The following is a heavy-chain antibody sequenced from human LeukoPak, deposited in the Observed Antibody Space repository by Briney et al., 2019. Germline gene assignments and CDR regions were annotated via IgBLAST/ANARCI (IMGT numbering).Heavy chain of an antibody. CDR3: AKGLIAVAGTGRPQYYFDY. D-gene: IGHD6-19*01. CDR1: GFTFSSCW. V-gene: IGHV3-7*03. CDR2: KKEDGSKK. J-gene: IGHJ4*02. Sequence: GGSLRLSCAASGFTFSSCWMTWVRQAPGKGLEWVANKKEDGSKKNYVDSVKGRFTIFRDNAKNSLYLQMNSLRAEDTAVYYCAKGLIAVAGTGRPQYYFDYWGQGTLVTVSS.